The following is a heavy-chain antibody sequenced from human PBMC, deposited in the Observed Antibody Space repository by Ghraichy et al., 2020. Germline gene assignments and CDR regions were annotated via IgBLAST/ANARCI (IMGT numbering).Heavy chain of an antibody. CDR2: IIPIFGTA. CDR1: GGTFSSYA. CDR3: ARGPIYYDSSGYFSGFDY. J-gene: IGHJ4*02. V-gene: IGHV1-69*13. D-gene: IGHD3-22*01. Sequence: SVKVSCKASGGTFSSYAISWVRQAPGQGLEWMGGIIPIFGTANYAQKFQGRVTITADESTSTAYMELSSLRSEDTAVYYCARGPIYYDSSGYFSGFDYWGQGTLVTVSS.